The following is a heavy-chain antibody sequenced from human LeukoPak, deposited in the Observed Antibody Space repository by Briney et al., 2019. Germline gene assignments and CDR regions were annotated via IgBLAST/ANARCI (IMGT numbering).Heavy chain of an antibody. D-gene: IGHD3-22*01. CDR1: GGSISLSYYY. CDR2: IYYSGST. J-gene: IGHJ2*01. Sequence: PSETLSLTCSVSGGSISLSYYYWGWIRQPPGKGLEWIGSIYYSGSTYYNPSLKSRVTISVHPSKNQFSLQLSSVTAADTALFYCGRHNRRYYDGSGFLRWYFDLWGRGTLVTVSS. CDR3: GRHNRRYYDGSGFLRWYFDL. V-gene: IGHV4-39*01.